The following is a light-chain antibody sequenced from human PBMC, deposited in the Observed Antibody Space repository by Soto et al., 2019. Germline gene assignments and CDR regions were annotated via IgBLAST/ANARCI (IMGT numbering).Light chain of an antibody. V-gene: IGKV1-5*03. CDR1: QNIDAW. CDR3: QQYNSYWT. CDR2: KAS. Sequence: DIQMTQSPSTLSASVGDRVTITCRASQNIDAWLAWYQQKPGKAPKLLIYKASSLESEVPSRFSGSGSGTDFTLTISSLQPDDFATYYCQQYNSYWTFGQGTKVDIK. J-gene: IGKJ1*01.